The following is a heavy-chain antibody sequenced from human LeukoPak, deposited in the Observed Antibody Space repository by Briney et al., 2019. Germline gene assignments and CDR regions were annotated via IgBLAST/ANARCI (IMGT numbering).Heavy chain of an antibody. Sequence: ASVKVSCKASGYTFTSYGISWVRQAPGRGLEWMGWISAYNGNTNYAQKLQGRVTMTTDTSTSTAYMELRSLRSDDTAVYYCARDVPTTVTHYYYYGMDVWGQGTTVTVSS. D-gene: IGHD4-17*01. CDR3: ARDVPTTVTHYYYYGMDV. CDR1: GYTFTSYG. J-gene: IGHJ6*02. CDR2: ISAYNGNT. V-gene: IGHV1-18*01.